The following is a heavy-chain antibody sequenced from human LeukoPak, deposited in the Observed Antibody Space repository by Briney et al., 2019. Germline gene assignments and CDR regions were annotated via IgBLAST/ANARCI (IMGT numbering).Heavy chain of an antibody. CDR2: ISGSGGST. CDR1: GFTFSIYA. J-gene: IGHJ3*01. Sequence: GGSLRLSCAASGFTFSIYAMGWVRQAPGKGLEWVSAISGSGGSTYYADSVKGRFTISRDNSKNTLYLQMNSLRAEDTAVYYCAKDFSYYDILTGYYSPTPGLWGQGTMVTVSS. CDR3: AKDFSYYDILTGYYSPTPGL. D-gene: IGHD3-9*01. V-gene: IGHV3-23*01.